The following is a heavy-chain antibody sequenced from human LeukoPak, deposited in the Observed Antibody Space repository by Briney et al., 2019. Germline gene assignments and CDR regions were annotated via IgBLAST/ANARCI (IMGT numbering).Heavy chain of an antibody. CDR1: GFTFSSYS. D-gene: IGHD4-17*01. V-gene: IGHV3-48*02. CDR3: ARGDDDYVRYFDY. CDR2: ISSGSSTR. J-gene: IGHJ4*02. Sequence: GGSLRLSCAATGFTFSSYSMIWVRQAPGKGLEWVSYISSGSSTRCYGDSVKGRFTISRDNAKNSLYLQMNSLRDEDTAVYYCARGDDDYVRYFDYWGQGTLVAVSS.